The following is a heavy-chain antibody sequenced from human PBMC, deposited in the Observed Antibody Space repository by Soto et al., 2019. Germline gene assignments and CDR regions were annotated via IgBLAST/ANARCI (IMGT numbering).Heavy chain of an antibody. CDR3: ATERVGYFDWRKDY. V-gene: IGHV3-66*01. CDR2: IYSGGSA. J-gene: IGHJ4*02. D-gene: IGHD3-9*01. Sequence: GSLRLSCAASGFTVSSNYMSWVRQAPGKGLEWVSVIYSGGSAYYADSVKGRFTISRDNSKNTLYLQMNSLRAEDTAVYYCATERVGYFDWRKDYWGQGTLVTVSS. CDR1: GFTVSSNY.